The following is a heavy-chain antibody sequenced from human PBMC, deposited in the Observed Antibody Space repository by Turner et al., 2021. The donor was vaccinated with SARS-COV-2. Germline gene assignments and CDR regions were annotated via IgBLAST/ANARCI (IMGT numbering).Heavy chain of an antibody. CDR1: GGSISSSSYY. J-gene: IGHJ4*02. V-gene: IGHV4-39*07. Sequence: QLQLQESGPGLVKPSETLSLTCTVSGGSISSSSYYWGWIRQPPGKGLECIGSIYYSGSTYYNPSLKSRVTISVDTSKNQFSLKLSSVTAADTAVYYCARAGNCAGGSCYFDYWGQGTLVTVSS. D-gene: IGHD2-15*01. CDR2: IYYSGST. CDR3: ARAGNCAGGSCYFDY.